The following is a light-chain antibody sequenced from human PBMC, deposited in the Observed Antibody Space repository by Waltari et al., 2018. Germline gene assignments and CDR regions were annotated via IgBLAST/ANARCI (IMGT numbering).Light chain of an antibody. CDR1: QDISNY. CDR3: QQYDNLFLFT. V-gene: IGKV1-33*01. J-gene: IGKJ3*01. Sequence: DIQMTQSPSSLSASVGDRVTITCQASQDISNYLNWYQQKPGKAPKLLIYDESNLETGVPSRFSGSGSGTDFTFTISSLQPEDIATYYCQQYDNLFLFTFGPGTKVDIK. CDR2: DES.